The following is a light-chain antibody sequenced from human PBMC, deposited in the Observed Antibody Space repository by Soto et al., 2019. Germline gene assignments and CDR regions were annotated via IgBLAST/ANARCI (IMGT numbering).Light chain of an antibody. CDR2: DAS. Sequence: IVTTQSPVTLSGSLGERATLSCRASQSVGSDVAWYHQKVGQAPRLLIYDASTRATGIPDRFSGSGSGTEFTLTINSLQSEDFAVYYCLQFNDWPRTFGQGTKVEMK. J-gene: IGKJ1*01. V-gene: IGKV3-15*01. CDR3: LQFNDWPRT. CDR1: QSVGSD.